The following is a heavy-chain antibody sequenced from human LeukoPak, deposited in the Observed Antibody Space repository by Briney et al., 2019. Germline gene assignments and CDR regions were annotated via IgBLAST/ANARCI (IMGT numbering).Heavy chain of an antibody. CDR3: ARLPCSGGSCYSEPYYFDY. D-gene: IGHD2-15*01. CDR1: GYSFTSYW. J-gene: IGHJ4*02. CDR2: IYPGDSDT. Sequence: GESLQISCQGSGYSFTSYWIGWVRQMPGKGLEWMGIIYPGDSDTRYSPSFQGQVTTSADKSISTAYLQWSSLKASDTAMYYCARLPCSGGSCYSEPYYFDYWGQGTLVTVSS. V-gene: IGHV5-51*01.